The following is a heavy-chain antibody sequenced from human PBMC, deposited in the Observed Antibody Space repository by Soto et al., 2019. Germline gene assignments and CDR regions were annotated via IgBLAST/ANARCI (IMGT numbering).Heavy chain of an antibody. CDR1: GGTFSSYA. Sequence: QVQLVQSGAEVKKPGSSVKVSCKASGGTFSSYAISWVRQAPGQGLEWMGGIIPIFGTANYAQKFQGRVTITADKATSTAYMELSSLRSEDTAVYYCARAITMVRGVTYGMDVWGQGTTVTVSS. D-gene: IGHD3-10*01. V-gene: IGHV1-69*06. J-gene: IGHJ6*02. CDR3: ARAITMVRGVTYGMDV. CDR2: IIPIFGTA.